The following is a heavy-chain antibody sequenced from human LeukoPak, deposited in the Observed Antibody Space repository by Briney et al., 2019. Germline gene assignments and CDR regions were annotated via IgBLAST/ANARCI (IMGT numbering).Heavy chain of an antibody. J-gene: IGHJ4*02. V-gene: IGHV3-53*01. CDR3: AGRTIEVTIDY. CDR1: GLIVSSNY. Sequence: GGSLRLSCAASGLIVSSNYMSGVRQSPGKGLECVSVIYSGGSIYYADFVEGRFTISRDNSKNTLYLQMNSLRAEDTAVYYCAGRTIEVTIDYWGQGTLVTVSS. CDR2: IYSGGSI. D-gene: IGHD4-11*01.